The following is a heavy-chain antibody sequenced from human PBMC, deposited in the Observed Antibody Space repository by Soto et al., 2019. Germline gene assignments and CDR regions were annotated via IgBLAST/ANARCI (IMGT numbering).Heavy chain of an antibody. CDR2: IYYSGST. V-gene: IGHV4-39*01. CDR3: ARRWELLLAFDY. CDR1: GGSISSSSYY. J-gene: IGHJ4*02. Sequence: QLQLQESGPGLVKPSETLSLTCTVSGGSISSSSYYWGWIRQPPGKGLEWIGSIYYSGSTYYNPSLKSRVTLSIYTSKNQFSLKLSSVTAADTAVYYCARRWELLLAFDYWGQGTLVTVS. D-gene: IGHD1-26*01.